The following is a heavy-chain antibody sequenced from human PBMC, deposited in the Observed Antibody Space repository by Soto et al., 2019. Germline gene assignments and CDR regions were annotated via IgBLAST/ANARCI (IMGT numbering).Heavy chain of an antibody. CDR3: AKGSRALDGSGSA. D-gene: IGHD3-10*01. J-gene: IGHJ4*02. CDR2: IDGSGTA. Sequence: GGSLRLSCAASGFTFSSYAMTWVRQTPGKGLEWVSNIDGSGTAYYTDAVKGRFTISRDNSKNTLYLQTNSLSAEDTAVYYCAKGSRALDGSGSAWGQGTLVTVSS. V-gene: IGHV3-23*01. CDR1: GFTFSSYA.